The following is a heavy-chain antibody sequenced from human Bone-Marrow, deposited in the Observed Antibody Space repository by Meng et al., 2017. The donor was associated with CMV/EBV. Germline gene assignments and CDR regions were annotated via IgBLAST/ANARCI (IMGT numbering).Heavy chain of an antibody. D-gene: IGHD1-26*01. Sequence: GGSLRLSCAASGFTFSSYWMSWVRQAPGKGLEWVANIKQDGSEKYYVDSVKGRFTISRDNAKNSLYLQMNSLRAEDTAVYYCARDQVVGATFYYYGMDVWGQGTTVPVSS. CDR3: ARDQVVGATFYYYGMDV. CDR1: GFTFSSYW. CDR2: IKQDGSEK. V-gene: IGHV3-7*01. J-gene: IGHJ6*02.